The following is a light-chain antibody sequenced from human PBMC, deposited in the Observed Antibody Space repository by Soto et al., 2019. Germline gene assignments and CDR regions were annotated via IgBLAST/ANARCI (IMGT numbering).Light chain of an antibody. V-gene: IGKV2-30*02. CDR2: KVS. CDR1: QSLVHSDGIAY. CDR3: MQGTHWPIT. J-gene: IGKJ5*01. Sequence: VLTQSPLSLPATLGQPASISCRSNQSLVHSDGIAYFSWFQQRPGRSPRRLIYKVSNRDSGVPARFSGSGSGTDFALKISRVEAEDVGVYYCMQGTHWPITFGQGTRLEI.